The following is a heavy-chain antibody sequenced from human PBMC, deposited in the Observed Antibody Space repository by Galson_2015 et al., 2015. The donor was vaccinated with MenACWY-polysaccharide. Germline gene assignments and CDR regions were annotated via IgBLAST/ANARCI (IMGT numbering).Heavy chain of an antibody. CDR3: AKDRHWNSFDC. V-gene: IGHV3-7*04. D-gene: IGHD1/OR15-1a*01. J-gene: IGHJ4*02. CDR1: GFISSNYW. CDR2: IKNDGTAK. Sequence: SLRLSCATSGFISSNYWMSWVRLTPGKGLEWLGNIKNDGTAKNYVDSVKGRFTFSRDNTKNSLYLQMSSLREEDTAVYYCAKDRHWNSFDCWGQGTLVTVSS.